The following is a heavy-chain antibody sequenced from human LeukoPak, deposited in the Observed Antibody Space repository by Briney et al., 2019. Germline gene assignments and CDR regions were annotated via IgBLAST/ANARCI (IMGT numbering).Heavy chain of an antibody. CDR2: ISGSGGST. CDR3: AKVTRFLEWSLPRYFDY. CDR1: GFTFSSYW. J-gene: IGHJ4*02. D-gene: IGHD3-3*01. Sequence: AGGSLRLSCAASGFTFSSYWMSWVRQAPGKGLEWVSAISGSGGSTYYADSVKGRFTISRDNSKNTLYLQMNSLRAEDTAVYYCAKVTRFLEWSLPRYFDYWGQGTLITVSS. V-gene: IGHV3-23*01.